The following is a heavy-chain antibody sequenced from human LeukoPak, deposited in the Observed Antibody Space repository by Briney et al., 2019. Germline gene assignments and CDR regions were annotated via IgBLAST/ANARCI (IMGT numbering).Heavy chain of an antibody. CDR3: ARVDYGSGNGEAYYMDV. V-gene: IGHV4-39*01. CDR2: IYYSGST. J-gene: IGHJ6*03. Sequence: TSETLSLTCTVSGGSISSSSYYWGWIRQPPGKGLEWIGSIYYSGSTYYNPSLKSRVTISVDTSKNQFSLQLSSVTAADTAVYYCARVDYGSGNGEAYYMDVWGKGTTVTISS. D-gene: IGHD3-10*01. CDR1: GGSISSSSYY.